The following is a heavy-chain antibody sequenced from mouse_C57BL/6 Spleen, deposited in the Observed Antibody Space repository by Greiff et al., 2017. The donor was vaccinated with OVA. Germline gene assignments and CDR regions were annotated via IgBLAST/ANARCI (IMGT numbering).Heavy chain of an antibody. V-gene: IGHV1-9*01. J-gene: IGHJ1*03. CDR3: ARRGLRPWYFDV. CDR2: LLPGSGST. Sequence: QVQLQQSGAELMKPGASVKLSCKATGYTFPGYWIEWVKQRPGHGLEWIGELLPGSGSTNYNEKFQGKATFTADTSSNTAYMQLSSLTTEDSAIYYCARRGLRPWYFDVWGTGTTVTVSS. CDR1: GYTFPGYW. D-gene: IGHD1-1*01.